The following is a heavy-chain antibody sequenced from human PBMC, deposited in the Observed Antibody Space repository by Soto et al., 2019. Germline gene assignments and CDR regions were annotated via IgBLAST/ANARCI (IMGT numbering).Heavy chain of an antibody. D-gene: IGHD2-15*01. CDR2: IYPGDSDT. J-gene: IGHJ6*02. CDR1: GYSLTSYW. CDR3: ARQPHGWYYGMDV. Sequence: PGESLKISCKGSGYSLTSYWIGWVRQMPGKGLEWMGIIYPGDSDTRYSLSFQGQVTISADKSISTAYLQWSSLKASDTAMYYCARQPHGWYYGMDVWGQGTTVTVSS. V-gene: IGHV5-51*01.